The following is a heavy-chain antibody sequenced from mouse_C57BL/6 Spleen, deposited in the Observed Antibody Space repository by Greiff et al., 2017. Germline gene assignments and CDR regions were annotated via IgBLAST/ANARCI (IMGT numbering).Heavy chain of an antibody. D-gene: IGHD2-3*01. CDR3: ARSDDGYSYYAMDY. Sequence: QVQLQQSGAELVKPGASVKISCKASGYAFSSYWMNWVKQRPGKGLEWIGQIYPGDGDTNYNGKFKGKATLTADKSSSTAYMQLSSLTSEDSAVYFCARSDDGYSYYAMDYWGQGTSVTVSS. V-gene: IGHV1-80*01. J-gene: IGHJ4*01. CDR2: IYPGDGDT. CDR1: GYAFSSYW.